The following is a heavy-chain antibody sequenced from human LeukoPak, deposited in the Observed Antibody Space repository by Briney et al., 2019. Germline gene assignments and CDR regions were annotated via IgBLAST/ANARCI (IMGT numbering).Heavy chain of an antibody. CDR1: GFTVSSNY. CDR2: IYSGGST. D-gene: IGHD5-18*01. V-gene: IGHV3-53*01. J-gene: IGHJ4*02. CDR3: ARTRQLWDGNDY. Sequence: GGSLRLSCAASGFTVSSNYMSWVRQAPGKGLEWVSVIYSGGSTYYADSVKGRFTISRDNSKNTLYLQMNSLRAEDTAVYYCARTRQLWDGNDYWGQGTLVTVSS.